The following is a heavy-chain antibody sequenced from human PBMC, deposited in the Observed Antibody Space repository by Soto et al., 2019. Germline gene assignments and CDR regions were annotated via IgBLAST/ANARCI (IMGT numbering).Heavy chain of an antibody. CDR1: GYTFTSYA. J-gene: IGHJ5*02. D-gene: IGHD2-2*01. V-gene: IGHV1-3*01. CDR3: AVGPCSSTSCYSDNFDP. CDR2: INAGNGNT. Sequence: ASVKVSCKASGYTFTSYAMHWVRQAPGQRLEWMGWINAGNGNTKYSQKFQGRVTITRDTSASTAYMELSSLRSEDTAVYYCAVGPCSSTSCYSDNFDPWGQGTLVTVSS.